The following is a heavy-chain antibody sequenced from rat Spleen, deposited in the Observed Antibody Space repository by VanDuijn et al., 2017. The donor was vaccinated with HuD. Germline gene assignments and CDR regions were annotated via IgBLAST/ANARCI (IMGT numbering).Heavy chain of an antibody. J-gene: IGHJ2*01. CDR3: TRGGYYRY. CDR2: IKHEDFTP. CDR1: GFTFSDFY. V-gene: IGHV5-22*01. Sequence: EVQLVESGGGLVQPGRSLKLSCAASGFTFSDFYMAWVRQAPKKGLEWVASIKHEDFTPYYRESVMGRFTISRDDGASTVYLQMNSLRSEDTATYYCTRGGYYRYWGQGVMVTVSS. D-gene: IGHD1-1*01.